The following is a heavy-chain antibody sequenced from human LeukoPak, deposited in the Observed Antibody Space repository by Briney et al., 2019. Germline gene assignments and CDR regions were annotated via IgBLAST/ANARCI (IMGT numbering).Heavy chain of an antibody. CDR3: ARRGPRVYSSSWPSSRYYFDY. Sequence: SETLSLTCTVSGGSISSGDYYWSWIRQPPGKGLEWIGYIYYSGSTYYNPSLKSRVTISVDTSKNQFSLKLSSVTAADTAVYYCARRGPRVYSSSWPSSRYYFDYWGQGTLVTVSS. V-gene: IGHV4-30-4*08. CDR2: IYYSGST. J-gene: IGHJ4*02. D-gene: IGHD6-13*01. CDR1: GGSISSGDYY.